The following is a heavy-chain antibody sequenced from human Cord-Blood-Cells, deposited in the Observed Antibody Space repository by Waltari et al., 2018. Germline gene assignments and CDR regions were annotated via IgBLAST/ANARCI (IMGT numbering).Heavy chain of an antibody. V-gene: IGHV3-9*01. CDR1: GFTFDDYA. J-gene: IGHJ3*02. CDR3: AKDMRYILGRDAFDI. D-gene: IGHD3-16*01. CDR2: ISWNSGSI. Sequence: EVQLVESGGGLVQPGRSLRLSCAASGFTFDDYAMHWVRQAPGQGLEWVSGISWNSGSIGYADSVKGRFTISRDNAKNSLYLQMNSLRAEDTALYYCAKDMRYILGRDAFDIWGQGTMVTVSS.